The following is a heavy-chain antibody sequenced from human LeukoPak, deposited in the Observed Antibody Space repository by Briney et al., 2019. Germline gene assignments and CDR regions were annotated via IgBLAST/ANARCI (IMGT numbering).Heavy chain of an antibody. Sequence: GGSLRLSCAASGFTFSNYGMHWVRQAPGKGLEWVAGIWYDGSNKYYADSVKGRFTISRDYAKNTLYLQINSLRAEDTALYHCARDPPHYSSSWYYFDYWGQGTLVTVSS. D-gene: IGHD6-13*01. CDR3: ARDPPHYSSSWYYFDY. V-gene: IGHV3-33*01. CDR1: GFTFSNYG. J-gene: IGHJ4*02. CDR2: IWYDGSNK.